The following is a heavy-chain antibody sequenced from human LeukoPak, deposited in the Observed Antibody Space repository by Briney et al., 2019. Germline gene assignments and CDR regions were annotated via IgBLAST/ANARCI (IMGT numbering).Heavy chain of an antibody. CDR2: IYYSGST. D-gene: IGHD2/OR15-2a*01. V-gene: IGHV4-59*01. CDR1: GGSISSYY. J-gene: IGHJ5*02. CDR3: ARVQYYYGTGHFDP. Sequence: SETLSLTCTVSGGSISSYYWSWIRQPPGKGLEWIGYIYYSGSTNYNPSLKSRVTISVDTSKNQFSLKLSSVTAADTAVYYCARVQYYYGTGHFDPWGQGTLVTVSS.